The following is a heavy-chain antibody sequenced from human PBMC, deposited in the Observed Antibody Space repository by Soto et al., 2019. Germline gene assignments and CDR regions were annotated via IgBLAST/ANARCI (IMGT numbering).Heavy chain of an antibody. J-gene: IGHJ4*02. V-gene: IGHV3-33*01. CDR3: ARAHYYDSSGYSHFDY. Sequence: QVQLVESGGGVVQPGRSLRLSCAASGFTFSSYGMHWVRQAPGKGLEWVTLIWYDGSNKHYADSVKGRFTISRDNSKNTLYLQMNSLRAEDTAVYYCARAHYYDSSGYSHFDYWGQGTLVTVSS. D-gene: IGHD3-22*01. CDR2: IWYDGSNK. CDR1: GFTFSSYG.